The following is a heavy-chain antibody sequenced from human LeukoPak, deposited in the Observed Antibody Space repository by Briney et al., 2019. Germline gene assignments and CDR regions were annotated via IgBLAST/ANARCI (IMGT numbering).Heavy chain of an antibody. D-gene: IGHD1-1*01. V-gene: IGHV3-48*01. J-gene: IGHJ4*02. CDR2: INSNSDTV. CDR3: VRESRPGGAMGLYHNLDY. Sequence: GGSLRLSCAASGFTFRTYGMNWVRQAPGKGLEWISYINSNSDTVHYSNSVEGRFTISRDNTKNLLFLEMNNLRGDDTAIYYCVRESRPGGAMGLYHNLDYWGQGTLVAVSS. CDR1: GFTFRTYG.